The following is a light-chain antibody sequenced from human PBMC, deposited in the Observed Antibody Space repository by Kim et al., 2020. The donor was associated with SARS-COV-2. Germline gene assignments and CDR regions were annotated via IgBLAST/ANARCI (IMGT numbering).Light chain of an antibody. CDR3: GTWDSSLSAYV. CDR1: SSNIGNNY. J-gene: IGLJ1*01. CDR2: DNN. V-gene: IGLV1-51*01. Sequence: KFTISCSGSSSNIGNNYVSWYQQLPGTAPKLLIYDNNKRPSGIPDRFSGSKSGTSATLGITGLQTGDEADYYCGTWDSSLSAYVFGTGTKVTVL.